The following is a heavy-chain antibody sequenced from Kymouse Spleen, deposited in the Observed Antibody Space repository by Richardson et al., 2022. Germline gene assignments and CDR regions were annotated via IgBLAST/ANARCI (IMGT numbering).Heavy chain of an antibody. CDR2: IYSGGST. CDR1: GFTVSSNY. D-gene: IGHD3-9*01. CDR3: ARDLNYDILTGPYYYYGMDV. J-gene: IGHJ6*02. Sequence: EVQLVESGGGLIQPGGSLRLSCAASGFTVSSNYMSWVRQAPGKGLEWVSVIYSGGSTYYADSVKGRFTISRDNSKNTLYLQMNSLRAEDTAVYYCARDLNYDILTGPYYYYGMDVWGQGTTVTVSS. V-gene: IGHV3-53*01.